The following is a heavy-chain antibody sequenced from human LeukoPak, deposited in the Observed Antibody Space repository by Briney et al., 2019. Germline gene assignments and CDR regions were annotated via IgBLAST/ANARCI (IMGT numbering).Heavy chain of an antibody. D-gene: IGHD6-13*01. CDR3: ATALAAGGYYYYGMDV. J-gene: IGHJ6*02. CDR1: GYTFTSYG. CDR2: ISAYNGNT. Sequence: ASVKVSCKASGYTFTSYGISWVRQAPGQGLEWMGWISAYNGNTNYAQKLQGRVTMTTDTSTSTAYMELRSLRSDDTAVYYCATALAAGGYYYYGMDVWGQGTTVTVSS. V-gene: IGHV1-18*01.